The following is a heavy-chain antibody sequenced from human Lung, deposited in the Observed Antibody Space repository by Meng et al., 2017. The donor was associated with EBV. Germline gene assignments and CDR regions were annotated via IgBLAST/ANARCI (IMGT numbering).Heavy chain of an antibody. CDR2: INPNNGGA. Sequence: QVPLVPSGAEGKRPGASVKVSCKASGYTFTGYYMQWVRQAPGQGLEWMGRINPNNGGANYAQQFQGRVTMTTDTSISTAYMELSRLRSDDTAVYYCARDLSGYYSFVDYWGQGTLVTVSS. D-gene: IGHD3-22*01. CDR1: GYTFTGYY. J-gene: IGHJ4*02. CDR3: ARDLSGYYSFVDY. V-gene: IGHV1-2*06.